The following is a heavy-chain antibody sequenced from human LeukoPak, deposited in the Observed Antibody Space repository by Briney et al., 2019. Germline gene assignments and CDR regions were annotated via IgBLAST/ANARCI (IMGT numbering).Heavy chain of an antibody. J-gene: IGHJ4*02. Sequence: EASVTVSFKASGGTFSIYAISWVRQAPGQGLEWMGGIIPIFGTANYAQKFQGRVTITADESTSTAYMELSSLRSEDTAVYYCARETHYYDSSGYTYYFDYWGQGTLVTVSS. CDR2: IIPIFGTA. V-gene: IGHV1-69*13. D-gene: IGHD3-22*01. CDR1: GGTFSIYA. CDR3: ARETHYYDSSGYTYYFDY.